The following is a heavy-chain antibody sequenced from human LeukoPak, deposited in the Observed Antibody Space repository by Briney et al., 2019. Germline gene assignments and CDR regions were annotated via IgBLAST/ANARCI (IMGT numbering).Heavy chain of an antibody. D-gene: IGHD6-19*01. CDR1: GFTFSSYW. V-gene: IGHV3-74*01. J-gene: IGHJ4*02. Sequence: GGSLRLSCAASGFTFSSYWMHWVRQAPGKGPVWVSRIASDGSSTRYADSVKGRFTISRDNAKNMLYLQMNSLRAEDTAVYYCARDSVAGLDYWGQGTLVTVSS. CDR2: IASDGSST. CDR3: ARDSVAGLDY.